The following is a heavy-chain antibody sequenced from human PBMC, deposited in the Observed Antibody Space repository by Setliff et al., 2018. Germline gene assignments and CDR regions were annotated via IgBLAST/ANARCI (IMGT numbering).Heavy chain of an antibody. CDR1: GGSISSMSYY. D-gene: IGHD1-1*01. CDR3: ARGRSKTWNI. J-gene: IGHJ3*02. CDR2: IYHSGSS. Sequence: PSETLSLTCAVSGGSISSMSYYWGWIRQPPGKGLEWVGSIYHSGSSYYNSSLRSRVTISVDTSNNQFSLKLSSLTAADTAVYYCARGRSKTWNIWGQGTMVTVSS. V-gene: IGHV4-39*07.